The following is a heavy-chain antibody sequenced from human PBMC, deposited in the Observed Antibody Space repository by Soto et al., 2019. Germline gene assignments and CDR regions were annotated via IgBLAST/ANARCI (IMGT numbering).Heavy chain of an antibody. J-gene: IGHJ4*02. V-gene: IGHV3-23*01. D-gene: IGHD3-16*02. CDR3: AKSSRYYDYVWGSYHEPNDY. Sequence: PGGSLRLSCAASGFTFSSYAMSWVRQAPGKGLEWVSAISGSGGSTYYADSVKGRFTISRDNSKNTLYLQMNSLRAEDTAVYYCAKSSRYYDYVWGSYHEPNDYWGQGTLVTVSS. CDR1: GFTFSSYA. CDR2: ISGSGGST.